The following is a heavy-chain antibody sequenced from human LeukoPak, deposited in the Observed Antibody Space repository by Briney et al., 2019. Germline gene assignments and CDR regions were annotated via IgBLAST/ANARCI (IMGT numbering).Heavy chain of an antibody. CDR2: IYYSGST. V-gene: IGHV4-39*07. CDR1: GGSISSSSYY. CDR3: ARGRIQLWLNSNFDY. D-gene: IGHD5-18*01. Sequence: PSETLSLTCTVSGGSISSSSYYWGWIRQPPGKGLEWIGNIYYSGSTYYNPSLKSRVTISLDTSKNQFSLKLSSVTAADTAVYYCARGRIQLWLNSNFDYWGQGTLVTVSS. J-gene: IGHJ4*02.